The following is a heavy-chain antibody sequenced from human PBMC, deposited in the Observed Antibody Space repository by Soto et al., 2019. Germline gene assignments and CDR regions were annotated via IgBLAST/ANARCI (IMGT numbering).Heavy chain of an antibody. CDR2: ISHDGSDK. D-gene: IGHD6-13*01. V-gene: IGHV3-30*18. CDR3: AKENQHLVHDY. J-gene: IGHJ4*02. CDR1: GFTFRNYG. Sequence: VPLVESGGGVVRPGRSLRLPCAASGFTFRNYGMHWVRQAPGKGLEWVAVISHDGSDKYYADSMKGRFIISRDNSENTLFLNMNSLKPEDTAVYYCAKENQHLVHDYWGQGTLVTVSS.